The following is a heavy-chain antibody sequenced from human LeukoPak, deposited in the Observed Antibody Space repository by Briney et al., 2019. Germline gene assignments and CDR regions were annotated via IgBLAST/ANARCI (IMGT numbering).Heavy chain of an antibody. V-gene: IGHV3-53*01. Sequence: QPGGSLRLSCAASGFTVSSIHMVWVRQAPGKGLEWVSVTYTGGNSYYADSVKGRFIISRDISKNTLYLQMNSLRAEDSALYYCARGGRGSAAVVAPRSFDIWGQGTMATVSS. D-gene: IGHD3-22*01. CDR1: GFTVSSIH. J-gene: IGHJ3*02. CDR3: ARGGRGSAAVVAPRSFDI. CDR2: TYTGGNS.